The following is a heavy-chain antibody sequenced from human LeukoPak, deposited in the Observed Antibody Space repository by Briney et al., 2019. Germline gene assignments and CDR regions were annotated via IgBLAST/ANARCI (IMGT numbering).Heavy chain of an antibody. CDR1: GYTFTDYY. D-gene: IGHD1-26*01. CDR3: ARGVSGSHYDS. V-gene: IGHV1-2*02. Sequence: ASVKVSCKASGYTFTDYYMDWVRQAPGQGLEWMGWINPNNGGTNYAQKFQGGVTMISDTSISTAYMELSSLTSDDTAMFYCARGVSGSHYDSWGQGTLVTVSS. J-gene: IGHJ4*02. CDR2: INPNNGGT.